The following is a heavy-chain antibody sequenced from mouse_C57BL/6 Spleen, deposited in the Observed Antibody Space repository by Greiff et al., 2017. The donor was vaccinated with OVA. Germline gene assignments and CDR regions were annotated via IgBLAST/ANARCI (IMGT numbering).Heavy chain of an antibody. CDR2: ISDGGSYT. CDR1: GFTFSSYA. J-gene: IGHJ3*01. D-gene: IGHD1-1*01. Sequence: EVMLVESGGGLVKPGGSLKLSCAASGFTFSSYAMSWVRQTPEKRLEWVATISDGGSYTYYPDNVKGRFTISRDNAKNNLYLQMSHLKSEDTAMYYCAREGYYGRKAWFAYWGQGTLVTVSA. CDR3: AREGYYGRKAWFAY. V-gene: IGHV5-4*01.